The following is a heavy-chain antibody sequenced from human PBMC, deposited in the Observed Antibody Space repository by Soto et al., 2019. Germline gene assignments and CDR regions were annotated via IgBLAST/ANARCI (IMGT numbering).Heavy chain of an antibody. V-gene: IGHV1-69*06. CDR3: AGRCDGTNCLAHFDY. J-gene: IGHJ4*02. CDR1: GYTFTRDQ. CDR2: IIPIFGTP. Sequence: SVKVSCKASGYTFTRDQIHWVRQAPGQGLEWMAGIIPIFGTPNYAQKFQGRVTITADKSTSTAYMELNSLRSEDTAVYYCAGRCDGTNCLAHFDYWGQGTLVTVSS. D-gene: IGHD2-2*01.